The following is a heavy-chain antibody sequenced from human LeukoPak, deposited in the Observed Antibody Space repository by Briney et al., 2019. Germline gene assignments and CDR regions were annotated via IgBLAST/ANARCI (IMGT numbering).Heavy chain of an antibody. V-gene: IGHV4-30-2*01. Sequence: SETLSLTCAVSGGSIISGGYSWSWIRQPPGKDLGWIGYIYHSGSTYYNPSLKSRVTMSLDRSKNQFSLKVSSVTAADTAVYYCAGLTTTAWYFDLWGRGTLVTVSS. J-gene: IGHJ2*01. CDR3: AGLTTTAWYFDL. D-gene: IGHD1-26*01. CDR1: GGSIISGGYS. CDR2: IYHSGST.